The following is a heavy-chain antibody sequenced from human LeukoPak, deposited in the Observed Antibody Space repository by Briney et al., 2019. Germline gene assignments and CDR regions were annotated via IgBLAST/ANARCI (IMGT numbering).Heavy chain of an antibody. J-gene: IGHJ5*02. CDR2: ISGSGGST. CDR3: TRLGGGSPDLIIVPGANKLKWYDP. V-gene: IGHV3-23*01. CDR1: GFTFSSYA. D-gene: IGHD2-2*01. Sequence: PGGSLRLSCAASGFTFSSYAMSWVRQAPGKGLEWVSAISGSGGSTYYADSVKGRFTISRDNSKNTLYLQMNSLKIEDTALYHCTRLGGGSPDLIIVPGANKLKWYDPWGQRTLVTVSS.